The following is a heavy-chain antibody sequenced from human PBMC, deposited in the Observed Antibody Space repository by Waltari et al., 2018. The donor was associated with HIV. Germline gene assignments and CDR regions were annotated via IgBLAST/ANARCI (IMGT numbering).Heavy chain of an antibody. CDR1: GGSISSYY. Sequence: QVQLQESGPGLVKPSETLSLTCSVSGGSISSYYWSWVRQPAGKGLEWIGRIYPTVRTNYNPSLKSRVTMSADTSKNQFSLKLGSVTAADTAVYFCASGTTEYSYDSGGITAFHIWGQGTMVTVSS. V-gene: IGHV4-4*07. CDR2: IYPTVRT. J-gene: IGHJ3*02. CDR3: ASGTTEYSYDSGGITAFHI. D-gene: IGHD3-22*01.